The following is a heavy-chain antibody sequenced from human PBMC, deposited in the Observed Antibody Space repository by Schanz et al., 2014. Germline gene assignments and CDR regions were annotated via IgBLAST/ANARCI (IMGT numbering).Heavy chain of an antibody. D-gene: IGHD5-18*01. Sequence: QVHLVQSGAEVHKPGASVKVSCKASGYTFTSDSMHWVRQAPGQGLEWMGWISAYNGNTNYAQKLQGRVTMTTDTSTGTAYMELRSLRSDDTALYYCTRGGYSYALSAFDIWGQGTMVTVSS. CDR3: TRGGYSYALSAFDI. V-gene: IGHV1-18*04. J-gene: IGHJ3*02. CDR2: ISAYNGNT. CDR1: GYTFTSDS.